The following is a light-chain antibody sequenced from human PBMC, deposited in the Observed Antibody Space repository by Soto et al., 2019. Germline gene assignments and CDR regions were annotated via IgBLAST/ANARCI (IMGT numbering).Light chain of an antibody. V-gene: IGKV3-20*01. J-gene: IGKJ3*01. CDR3: QQYANSPVT. Sequence: EIVLSQSPGTLYLSPGERATLACRASQSVSSSYLAWYQQKPAQAPRLLIYGASSRATGIPDRFSGSGSRTDFTLTTTRLEPEDFAVYYCQQYANSPVTFGPGTKVDVK. CDR2: GAS. CDR1: QSVSSSY.